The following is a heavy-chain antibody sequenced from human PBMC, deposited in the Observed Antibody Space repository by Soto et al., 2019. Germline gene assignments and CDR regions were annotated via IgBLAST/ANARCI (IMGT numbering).Heavy chain of an antibody. CDR2: ISGYNGKT. CDR3: ARVPHIVVVTAFLDP. V-gene: IGHV1-18*01. Sequence: QVQLVQSGAEVKKPGASVKVSCKTSGYTFTSYGITWVRQAPGQGLEWMGWISGYNGKTNYAQKLQGRATMTTDTSTSTAYMELRSLRSDDTAVYYCARVPHIVVVTAFLDPWGQGTLVTVSS. CDR1: GYTFTSYG. J-gene: IGHJ5*02. D-gene: IGHD2-21*02.